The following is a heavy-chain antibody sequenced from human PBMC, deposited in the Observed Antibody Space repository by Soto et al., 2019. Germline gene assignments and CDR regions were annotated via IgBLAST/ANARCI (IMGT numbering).Heavy chain of an antibody. V-gene: IGHV4-31*03. CDR3: ARVCGGDCHYGMDV. D-gene: IGHD2-21*02. J-gene: IGHJ6*02. CDR2: IYYSAST. CDR1: GGSISSGGYY. Sequence: QVQLQESGPGLVKPSQTLSLTCTVSGGSISSGGYYWSWIRQHPGKGLEWIGYIYYSASTYYNPYPKSRVTISVDTSKNQFSLKLSSVTAADTAVYYCARVCGGDCHYGMDVWGQGTTVTVSS.